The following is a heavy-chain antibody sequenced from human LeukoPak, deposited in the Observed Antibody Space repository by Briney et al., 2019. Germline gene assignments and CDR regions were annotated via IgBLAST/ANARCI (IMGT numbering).Heavy chain of an antibody. J-gene: IGHJ4*02. CDR2: ISYNGGNK. D-gene: IGHD3-22*01. V-gene: IGHV3-30*18. CDR1: GFTFSSYG. CDR3: AKDPGGVVDNYFDY. Sequence: GGSLRLSCAASGFTFSSYGMHWVRQAPGKGLEWVAFISYNGGNKYYADSVKGRFTIPRDNSKNTLSLQMNSLRAEDTAVYYCAKDPGGVVDNYFDYWGQGTLVTVSS.